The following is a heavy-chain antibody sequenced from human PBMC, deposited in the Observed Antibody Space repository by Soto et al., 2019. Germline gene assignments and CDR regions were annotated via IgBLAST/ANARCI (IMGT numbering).Heavy chain of an antibody. CDR1: VCTFSRYA. V-gene: IGHV1-69*13. CDR2: IIPILGTA. J-gene: IGHJ5*02. Sequence: GCSVKVSRKASVCTFSRYAIRWLRQPPGKEREWMGGIIPILGTANSAQKIRGRVTITADERTSTAYMELNNLTSEDPAVSYCVKYCSARIAGTIRYNWSDPWGQGTMVTVSS. D-gene: IGHD6-13*01. CDR3: VKYCSARIAGTIRYNWSDP.